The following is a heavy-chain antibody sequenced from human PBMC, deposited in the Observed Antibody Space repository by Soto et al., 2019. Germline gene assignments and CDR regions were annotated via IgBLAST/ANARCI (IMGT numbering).Heavy chain of an antibody. CDR3: ARSPPDPLSLSYSSAIHYFDY. D-gene: IGHD6-25*01. CDR2: ISSSSSTI. V-gene: IGHV3-48*02. J-gene: IGHJ4*02. CDR1: GFTFSSYS. Sequence: GGSLRLSCAASGFTFSSYSMNWVRQAPGKGLEWVSYISSSSSTIYYADSVKGRFTISRDNAKNSLYLQMNSLRDEDTAVYYCARSPPDPLSLSYSSAIHYFDYWGQGTLVTVSS.